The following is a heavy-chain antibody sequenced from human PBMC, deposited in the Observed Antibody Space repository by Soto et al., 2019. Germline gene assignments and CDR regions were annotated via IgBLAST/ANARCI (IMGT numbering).Heavy chain of an antibody. J-gene: IGHJ5*02. CDR2: IYYSGST. Sequence: QVQLQESGPGLVKPSQTLSLTCTVSGGSISSGDYYWSWIRQPPGKGLEWIGYIYYSGSTYYNPSLKSRVTISVDTSKNQFSLKLSSVTAADTAVYYCAREVGGYSGYDRGAHGWFDPWGQGTLVTVSS. CDR1: GGSISSGDYY. CDR3: AREVGGYSGYDRGAHGWFDP. D-gene: IGHD5-12*01. V-gene: IGHV4-30-4*01.